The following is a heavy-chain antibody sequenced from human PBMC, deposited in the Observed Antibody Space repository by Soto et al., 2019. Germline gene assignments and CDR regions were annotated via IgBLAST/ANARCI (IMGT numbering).Heavy chain of an antibody. V-gene: IGHV3-49*04. D-gene: IGHD3-22*01. CDR2: IKNKAYGGTT. CDR1: GFTFGDYA. J-gene: IGHJ4*02. CDR3: TSPQHYYDSSGMSDY. Sequence: GGSLRLSCTTSGFTFGDYAMTWVRQAPGKGLEWVGFIKNKAYGGTTEYAASVKGRFTISRDDSKSIAYLQMNSLKTEDTAVYYCTSPQHYYDSSGMSDYWGQGTLVTVSS.